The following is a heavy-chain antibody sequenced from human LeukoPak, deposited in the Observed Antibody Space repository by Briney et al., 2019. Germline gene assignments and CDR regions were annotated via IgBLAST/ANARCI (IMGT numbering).Heavy chain of an antibody. D-gene: IGHD3-10*01. CDR3: ARHIPVHITMVRGALGMDV. Sequence: PSETLSLTCSVSGGSISSSSYYWSWIRQPPRKGLEWIGYIYYSGSTNYNPSLKSRVTISVDTSKNQFSLKLSSVTAADTAVYYCARHIPVHITMVRGALGMDVWGQGTTVTVSS. V-gene: IGHV4-61*05. CDR1: GGSISSSSYY. CDR2: IYYSGST. J-gene: IGHJ6*02.